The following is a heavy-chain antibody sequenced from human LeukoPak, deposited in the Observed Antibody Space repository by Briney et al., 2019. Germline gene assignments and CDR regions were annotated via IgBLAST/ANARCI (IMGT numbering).Heavy chain of an antibody. CDR3: ARIAAAGNRRLNY. V-gene: IGHV1-8*01. Sequence: ASVKVSCKASGYTFTSYDINWVRQATGQGLEWMGWMDPNSGNTGYAQKFQGRITMTRNTSISTAYMELSSLTSEDTAVYYCARIAAAGNRRLNYWGQGTLVTVSS. D-gene: IGHD6-13*01. J-gene: IGHJ4*02. CDR2: MDPNSGNT. CDR1: GYTFTSYD.